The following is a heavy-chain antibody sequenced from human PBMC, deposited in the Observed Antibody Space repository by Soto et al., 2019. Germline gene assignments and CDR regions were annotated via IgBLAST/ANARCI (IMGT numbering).Heavy chain of an antibody. Sequence: SSETLSLTCTVSGGSISSYYWSWIRQPPGKGLEWIGYIYYSGSTNYNPSLKSRVTISVDTSKNQFSLKLSSVTAADTAVYYCARHQECDFWSGYYSSFSLSPYYMDVWGKGTTVTVSS. J-gene: IGHJ6*03. CDR3: ARHQECDFWSGYYSSFSLSPYYMDV. V-gene: IGHV4-59*08. D-gene: IGHD3-3*01. CDR1: GGSISSYY. CDR2: IYYSGST.